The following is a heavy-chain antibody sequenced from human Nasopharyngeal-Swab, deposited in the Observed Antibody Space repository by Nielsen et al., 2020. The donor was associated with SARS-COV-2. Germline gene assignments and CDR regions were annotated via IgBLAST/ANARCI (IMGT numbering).Heavy chain of an antibody. D-gene: IGHD2-15*01. J-gene: IGHJ4*02. CDR2: ITADGAAT. Sequence: GESLKISCVVSGFTFRSYAMTWVRLAPGKGLELVSVITADGAATAYVDSVKGRFTISRDNSKNTLYLQMNSLRAEDTALYYCAKGTLGFCRGGSCYPLDSWGQGTLVTASS. V-gene: IGHV3-23*01. CDR3: AKGTLGFCRGGSCYPLDS. CDR1: GFTFRSYA.